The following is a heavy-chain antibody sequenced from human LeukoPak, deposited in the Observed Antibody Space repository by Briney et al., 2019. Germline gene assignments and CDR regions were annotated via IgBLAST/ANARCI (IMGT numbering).Heavy chain of an antibody. CDR3: AKGAQRGFDYSNSLEY. D-gene: IGHD4-11*01. Sequence: GGSLRLSCAASGFIFNHHAMHWVRQAPGKGLEWVAAIWSDKSNKFYADSVRGRFTISRDDSRKTVYLQMDTMTVEDTAVYYCAKGAQRGFDYSNSLEYWGQGALVTVAS. CDR2: IWSDKSNK. J-gene: IGHJ4*02. V-gene: IGHV3-33*06. CDR1: GFIFNHHA.